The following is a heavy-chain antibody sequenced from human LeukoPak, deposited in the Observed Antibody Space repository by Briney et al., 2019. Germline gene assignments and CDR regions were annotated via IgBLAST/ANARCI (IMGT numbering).Heavy chain of an antibody. V-gene: IGHV3-9*01. Sequence: GGSLRLSCVASGFTFDDYAMHWVRQTPGKGLEWVPGITWNSGRVAYADSVKGRFTISRDNAKNSLYLQMNSLRAEDTAVYYCARPXSXXSVDYWGQXTLVTVSS. CDR2: ITWNSGRV. CDR1: GFTFDDYA. D-gene: IGHD6-6*01. J-gene: IGHJ4*02. CDR3: ARPXSXXSVDY.